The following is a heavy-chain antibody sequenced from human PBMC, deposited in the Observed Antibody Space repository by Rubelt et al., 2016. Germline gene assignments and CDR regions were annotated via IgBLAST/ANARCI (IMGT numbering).Heavy chain of an antibody. CDR3: AKDKGITGTVQYYFDY. J-gene: IGHJ4*02. CDR1: GFTFDDYA. D-gene: IGHD1-20*01. V-gene: IGHV3-9*01. Sequence: EAQLVESGGDLVKPGGSLRLSCAASGFTFDDYAMHWVRQAPGKGLEWVSGISWNSGSIGYAGSVKGRFTISRDNAKNSLYLQMNSLRAEDTAWYYCAKDKGITGTVQYYFDYWGQGTLVTVSS. CDR2: ISWNSGSI.